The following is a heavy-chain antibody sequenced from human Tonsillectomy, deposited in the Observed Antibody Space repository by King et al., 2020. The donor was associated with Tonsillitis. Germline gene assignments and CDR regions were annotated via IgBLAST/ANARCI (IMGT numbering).Heavy chain of an antibody. D-gene: IGHD6-13*01. J-gene: IGHJ4*02. CDR1: GFTFSDYA. CDR2: ISYDGSSK. CDR3: TRGSWGSRLRLGCDC. Sequence: VQLVESGGGVVQPGRSLRLSCAASGFTFSDYALHWVRQAPGKGLEWVAAISYDGSSKYYTDPVKGRFTISRDSSENTLYLQMNSLRAEDTAVYYCTRGSWGSRLRLGCDCWGQGTLVTVSS. V-gene: IGHV3-30*04.